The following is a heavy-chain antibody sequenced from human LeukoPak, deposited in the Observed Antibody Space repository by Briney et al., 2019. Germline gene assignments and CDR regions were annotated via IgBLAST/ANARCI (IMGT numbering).Heavy chain of an antibody. J-gene: IGHJ4*02. CDR3: ARVKFRGVIRYTPPGY. D-gene: IGHD3-16*01. CDR1: GYTFTSYY. CDR2: INPSGGST. V-gene: IGHV1-46*03. Sequence: ASVKVSCKASGYTFTSYYMHWVRQAPGQGLEWMGIINPSGGSTSYAQKFQGRVTTTRDTSTSTVYMELSSLRSEDTAVYYCARVKFRGVIRYTPPGYWGQGTLVTVSS.